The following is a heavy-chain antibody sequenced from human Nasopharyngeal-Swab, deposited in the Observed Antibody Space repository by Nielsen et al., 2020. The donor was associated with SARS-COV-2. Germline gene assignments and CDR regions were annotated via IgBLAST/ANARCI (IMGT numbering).Heavy chain of an antibody. CDR2: ISGSGGTT. CDR1: GFTFSSYA. Sequence: GSLRLSCAASGFTFSSYAMSWVRQAPGKGLEWVSSISGSGGTTYYADSVKGRFTISRDNSKNTLYLQMNSLRAEDTAVYYCAKPIVRGVPDYYYYYGMDVWGQGTTVTVSS. J-gene: IGHJ6*02. V-gene: IGHV3-23*01. CDR3: AKPIVRGVPDYYYYYGMDV. D-gene: IGHD3-10*01.